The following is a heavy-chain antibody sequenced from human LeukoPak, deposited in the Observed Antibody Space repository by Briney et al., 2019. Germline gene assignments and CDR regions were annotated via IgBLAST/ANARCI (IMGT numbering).Heavy chain of an antibody. J-gene: IGHJ4*02. Sequence: GGSLRLSCAASGFTFSSYGMHWVRQAPGKGLEWVAFIRYGGNNKYYADSVKGRFTISRDNSKNTLYLQMNSLRADDTAVYYCAKGFFSNFDYWGQGTLVTVSS. V-gene: IGHV3-30*02. CDR2: IRYGGNNK. CDR3: AKGFFSNFDY. D-gene: IGHD2/OR15-2a*01. CDR1: GFTFSSYG.